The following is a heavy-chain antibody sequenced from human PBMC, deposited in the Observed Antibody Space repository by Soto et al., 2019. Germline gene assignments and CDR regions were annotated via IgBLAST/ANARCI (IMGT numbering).Heavy chain of an antibody. CDR3: ARHDYTNDVWYHTYDI. J-gene: IGHJ3*02. CDR1: EYTFATYW. D-gene: IGHD3-3*01. Sequence: GESLKISCKGFEYTFATYWIGWGRQMPGKGLEWMGVINPRDSDFKYSPPFEGQVTISSDKSINTAFLQWRSLKASDTAMYYCARHDYTNDVWYHTYDIWGQGTMVTV. CDR2: INPRDSDF. V-gene: IGHV5-51*01.